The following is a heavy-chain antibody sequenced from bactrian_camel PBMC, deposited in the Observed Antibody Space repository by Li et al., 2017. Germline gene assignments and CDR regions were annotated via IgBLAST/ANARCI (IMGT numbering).Heavy chain of an antibody. CDR3: AARLDASGGGWCAARRDEFDY. CDR2: IYTGRGTT. CDR1: GYIGSSRA. J-gene: IGHJ4*01. D-gene: IGHD6*01. Sequence: HVQLVESGGGLVQPGGSLRLSCAASGYIGSSRAARTMGWYRQVPGKEREGVAAIYTGRGTTYYFDSPKDRFTISTDNSKNTVYLQMNNLRPEDTAMYYCAARLDASGGGWCAARRDEFDYEGQGTQVTVS. V-gene: IGHV3S54*01.